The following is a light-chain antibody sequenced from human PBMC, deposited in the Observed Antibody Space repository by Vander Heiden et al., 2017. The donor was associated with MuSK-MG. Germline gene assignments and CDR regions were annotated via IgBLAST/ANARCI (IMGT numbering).Light chain of an antibody. V-gene: IGKV4-1*01. CDR3: LQYYSTPWT. CDR1: QRVLSSSSNKNY. CDR2: RAS. Sequence: DIVMTQSPDSLAVSLGERATINCKSSQRVLSSSSNKNYLAWYQQKPGQPPNLLIYRASSRESGVPDRFSGSGSGTDFTLTISSLQAEDVAVYYCLQYYSTPWTFGQGTKVEIK. J-gene: IGKJ1*01.